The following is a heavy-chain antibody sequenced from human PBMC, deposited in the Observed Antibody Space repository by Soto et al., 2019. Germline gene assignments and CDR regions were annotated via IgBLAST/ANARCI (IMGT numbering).Heavy chain of an antibody. CDR2: IRSKAYGGTT. Sequence: GGSLRLSCTASGFTFGDYAMSWFRQAPGKGLEWVGFIRSKAYGGTTEYAASVKGRFTISRDDSKSIAYLQMNSLKTEDTAVYYCTRGYYYDSSGYREAYDYWGQGTLVTVSS. CDR3: TRGYYYDSSGYREAYDY. CDR1: GFTFGDYA. D-gene: IGHD3-22*01. V-gene: IGHV3-49*03. J-gene: IGHJ4*02.